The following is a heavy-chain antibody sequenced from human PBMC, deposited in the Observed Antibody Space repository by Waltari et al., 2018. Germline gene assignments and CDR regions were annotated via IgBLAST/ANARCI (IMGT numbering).Heavy chain of an antibody. J-gene: IGHJ3*02. CDR2: INHSGST. Sequence: QVQLQQWGAGLLKPSETLSLTCAVYGGSFSGYYWSWNRPPPGKGLEWIGEINHSGSTNYNPSLKSRVTISVDTSKNQFSLKLSSVTAADTAVYYCAREREYSSSWYRRGCAFDIWGQGTMVTVSS. V-gene: IGHV4-34*01. D-gene: IGHD6-13*01. CDR1: GGSFSGYY. CDR3: AREREYSSSWYRRGCAFDI.